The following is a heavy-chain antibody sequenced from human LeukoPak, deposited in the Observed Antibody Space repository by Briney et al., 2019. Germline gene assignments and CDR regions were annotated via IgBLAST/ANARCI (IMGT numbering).Heavy chain of an antibody. Sequence: GVSLRLSCAASGFTFSYYAMAWVRQAPGKGLEWVSSISDGSTYYADSVKGRFTISRDNSKNTLYLQMNSLRAEDTAVYYCAKGGYNSGYVDYWGQGTLVTVSS. CDR2: ISDGST. CDR3: AKGGYNSGYVDY. D-gene: IGHD5-18*01. CDR1: GFTFSYYA. V-gene: IGHV3-23*01. J-gene: IGHJ4*02.